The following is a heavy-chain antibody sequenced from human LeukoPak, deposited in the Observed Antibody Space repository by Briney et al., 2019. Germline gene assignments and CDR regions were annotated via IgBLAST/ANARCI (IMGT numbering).Heavy chain of an antibody. CDR2: INSDGSST. D-gene: IGHD1-26*01. CDR3: AIMYSGVRGDFDY. V-gene: IGHV3-74*01. Sequence: GGSLKLSCAASGFTFSSYWMHWVRQAPGKGLVWVSRINSDGSSTNYAGSVKGRFTISRDNAKNTLYLHMNSLRAEDTAVYYCAIMYSGVRGDFDYWGQGTLVTVSS. CDR1: GFTFSSYW. J-gene: IGHJ4*02.